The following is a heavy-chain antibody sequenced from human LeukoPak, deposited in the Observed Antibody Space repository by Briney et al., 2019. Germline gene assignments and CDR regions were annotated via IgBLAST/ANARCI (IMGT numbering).Heavy chain of an antibody. CDR1: GFTFSSYA. V-gene: IGHV3-23*01. J-gene: IGHJ3*01. Sequence: PGGSLRLSCAASGFTFSSYAMSWVRPAPGKGLEWVSAISGSGGSTYYADSVKGRFTISRDNSKNTLYLQMNSLRAEDTAVYYCAKHYYGSGSYYDAFDVWGQGTMVTVSS. CDR3: AKHYYGSGSYYDAFDV. CDR2: ISGSGGST. D-gene: IGHD3-10*01.